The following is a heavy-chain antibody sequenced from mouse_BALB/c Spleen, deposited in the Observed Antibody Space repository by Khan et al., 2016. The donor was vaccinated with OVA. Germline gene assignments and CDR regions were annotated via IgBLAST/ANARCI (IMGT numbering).Heavy chain of an antibody. V-gene: IGHV14-1*02. CDR2: IDPENGHP. Sequence: VQLQQPGSELVRPGALVKLSCKASGFNIKDYYIHWVKQRPEQGLEWIGWIDPENGHPIYDPKFQGKAIITADKSSNTAYLQLSSLTSDDTAVYYCPRSSLVYFDFWDQGTPLTVSA. D-gene: IGHD6-1*01. J-gene: IGHJ2*01. CDR1: GFNIKDYY. CDR3: PRSSLVYFDF.